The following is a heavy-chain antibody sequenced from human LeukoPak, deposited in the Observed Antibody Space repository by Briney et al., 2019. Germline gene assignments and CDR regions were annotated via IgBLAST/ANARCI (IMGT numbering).Heavy chain of an antibody. J-gene: IGHJ4*02. D-gene: IGHD1-1*01. CDR1: GVSISSSNFF. V-gene: IGHV4-39*01. CDR3: ARQTNRGAGNFDF. Sequence: PSETLSLTCTVSGVSISSSNFFWAWLPQPPGKGLEWVATVYYTGSTRYNPSLRSRVTVSADLSKDQFSLTLSSVTAADTAVYYCARQTNRGAGNFDFWGQGTLVAVSS. CDR2: VYYTGST.